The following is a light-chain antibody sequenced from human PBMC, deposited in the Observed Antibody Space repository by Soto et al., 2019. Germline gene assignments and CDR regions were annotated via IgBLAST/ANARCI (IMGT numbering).Light chain of an antibody. CDR3: QQSYSTPLT. CDR1: QSVSSD. J-gene: IGKJ4*01. CDR2: GAS. Sequence: EIVMTQSPATLSLTPGERATLSCRASQSVSSDLAWYQQKPGQAPRLLIYGASTRATGIPARFSGSGSGTDFTLTISSLQPEDLATYYCQQSYSTPLTFGGGTKVDIK. V-gene: IGKV3-15*01.